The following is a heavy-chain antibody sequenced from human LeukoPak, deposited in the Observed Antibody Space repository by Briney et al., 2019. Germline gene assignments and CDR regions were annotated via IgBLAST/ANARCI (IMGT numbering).Heavy chain of an antibody. D-gene: IGHD3-3*01. CDR1: GGSISSYY. Sequence: SETLSLTCTGSGGSISSYYWSWIRQPPGKGLEWIGYIYYSGSTNYNPSLKSRVTISVDTSKNQFSLKLSSVTAADTAVYYCARGVCGVVPFDYWGQGTLFTVSS. V-gene: IGHV4-59*01. CDR3: ARGVCGVVPFDY. CDR2: IYYSGST. J-gene: IGHJ4*02.